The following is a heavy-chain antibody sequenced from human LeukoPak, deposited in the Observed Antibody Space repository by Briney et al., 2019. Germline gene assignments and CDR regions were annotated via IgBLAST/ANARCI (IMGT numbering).Heavy chain of an antibody. D-gene: IGHD5-18*01. Sequence: GGSLRLSCAASGFTFSSYAMSWVRQAPGKGLEWVSSISGGGGSTYDADSVKGRFTISRDNSKNTLYLQMNSLRAEDTAVYYCAKDKRGYSYGTFDCWGQGTLVTVSS. CDR2: ISGGGGST. J-gene: IGHJ4*02. V-gene: IGHV3-23*01. CDR1: GFTFSSYA. CDR3: AKDKRGYSYGTFDC.